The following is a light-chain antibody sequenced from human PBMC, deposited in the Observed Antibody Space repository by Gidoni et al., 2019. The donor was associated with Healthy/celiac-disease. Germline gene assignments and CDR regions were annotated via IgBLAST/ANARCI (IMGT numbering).Light chain of an antibody. V-gene: IGLV1-40*01. J-gene: IGLJ3*02. CDR3: QSYDSSLSGSV. Sequence: QSVLTQPPSVSGAPGQRVTISCTGSSSNVGAGYDVNWYQQLPGTVPKLLIYGNSNRPSGVPDRFSGSKSGTSASLAITGLQADDEADYYCQSYDSSLSGSVFGGGTKLTVL. CDR1: SSNVGAGYD. CDR2: GNS.